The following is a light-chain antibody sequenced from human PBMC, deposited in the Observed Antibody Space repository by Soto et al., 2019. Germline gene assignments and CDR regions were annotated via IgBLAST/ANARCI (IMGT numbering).Light chain of an antibody. CDR2: GVS. V-gene: IGKV3-20*01. J-gene: IGKJ1*01. Sequence: EVVLTQSPGTLSLSPGERATLYCRSSQTVNSNFLAWYQQKPGQAPRLLIYGVSNRATGIPDRFSGSGSGTDITLTISRLEPEDFAVYYCQQSGDTPTLGQGTKVDNK. CDR1: QTVNSNF. CDR3: QQSGDTPT.